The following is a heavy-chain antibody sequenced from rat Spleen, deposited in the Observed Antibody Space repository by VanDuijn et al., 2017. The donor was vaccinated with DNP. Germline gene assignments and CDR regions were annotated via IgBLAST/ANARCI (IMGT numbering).Heavy chain of an antibody. D-gene: IGHD1-1*01. J-gene: IGHJ1*01. CDR3: ARWVRYFDC. V-gene: IGHV3-1*01. CDR2: ISYSGGI. Sequence: EVQLQESGPGLVKPSQSLSLTCSVTGYSISSNYWGWIRKFPGSKMEWMGYISYSGGIRYNPSLKSRISITRDTSENQFFLHLNSVTTEDTATYYCARWVRYFDCWGQGTMVTVSS. CDR1: GYSISSNY.